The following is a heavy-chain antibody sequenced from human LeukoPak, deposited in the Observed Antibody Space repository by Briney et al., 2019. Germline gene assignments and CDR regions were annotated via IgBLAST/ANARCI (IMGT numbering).Heavy chain of an antibody. CDR3: ASSNCGGDCPLGAFDI. J-gene: IGHJ3*02. CDR1: GYTFTGYY. V-gene: IGHV1-2*02. CDR2: INPNSGGT. Sequence: ASVKVSCKASGYTFTGYYMHWVRQAPGQGLEWMGWINPNSGGTNYAQKFQGRVTIAADKSTSTAYMELSSLRSEDTAVYYCASSNCGGDCPLGAFDIWGQGTMATVSS. D-gene: IGHD2-21*02.